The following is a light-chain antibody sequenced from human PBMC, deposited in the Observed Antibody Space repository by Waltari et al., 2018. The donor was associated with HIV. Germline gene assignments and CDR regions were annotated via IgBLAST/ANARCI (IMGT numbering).Light chain of an antibody. V-gene: IGLV1-44*01. Sequence: QSALTPPPSASGPPGPRVSIACSRHISAIGGIPLHWYQQLPGTAPKLLIYNNDQRPSGVPDRFSASKSGTSASLAISGLRSEDEADYYCATWDDSLDGPMFGGGTKLTVL. CDR2: NND. CDR3: ATWDDSLDGPM. J-gene: IGLJ3*02. CDR1: ISAIGGIP.